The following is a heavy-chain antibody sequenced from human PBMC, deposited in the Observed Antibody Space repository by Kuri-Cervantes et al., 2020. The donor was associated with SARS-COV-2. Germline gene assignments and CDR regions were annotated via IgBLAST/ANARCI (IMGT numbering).Heavy chain of an antibody. CDR3: ARDLTYNWNLAHYAFDI. Sequence: SETLSLTCTVSGGSISSGDYYWSWIRQPPGKGLEWIGYIYYSGSTYYNPSLKSRVTISVDTSKNQFSLKLSSVTAADTAVYYCARDLTYNWNLAHYAFDIWGQGTMVTVSS. J-gene: IGHJ3*02. D-gene: IGHD1-20*01. CDR2: IYYSGST. CDR1: GGSISSGDYY. V-gene: IGHV4-30-4*08.